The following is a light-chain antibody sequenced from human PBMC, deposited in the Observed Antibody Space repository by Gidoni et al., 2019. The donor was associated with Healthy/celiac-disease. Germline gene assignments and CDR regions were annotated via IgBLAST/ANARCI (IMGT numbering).Light chain of an antibody. J-gene: IGKJ4*01. CDR2: AAS. V-gene: IGKV1-39*01. Sequence: DSQMTQSPSARSASVGDRVTITRRASQSISSYLTWYQQKPGKAPKLLIYAASSLPSGVPSRFSGSGSGTDFTLTISSLQPEDFATYYCQQRYSSPLTFXGXTKVEIK. CDR1: QSISSY. CDR3: QQRYSSPLT.